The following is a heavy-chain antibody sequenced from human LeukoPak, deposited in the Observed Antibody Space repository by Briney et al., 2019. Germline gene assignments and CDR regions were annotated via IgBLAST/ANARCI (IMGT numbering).Heavy chain of an antibody. CDR1: GGSFSGYY. CDR2: INHSGST. V-gene: IGHV4-34*01. D-gene: IGHD7-27*01. Sequence: SETLSLTCAVYGGSFSGYYWSWIRQPPGKGLEWIGEINHSGSTNYNPSLKSRVTISVDTSENQFSLKLSSVTAADTAVYYCASGLGRRPNWFDPWGQGTLVTVSS. CDR3: ASGLGRRPNWFDP. J-gene: IGHJ5*02.